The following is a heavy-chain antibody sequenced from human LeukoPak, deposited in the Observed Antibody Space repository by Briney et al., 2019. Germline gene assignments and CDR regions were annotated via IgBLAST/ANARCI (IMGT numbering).Heavy chain of an antibody. CDR3: ARGRLRDYYDSSGYYWL. D-gene: IGHD3-22*01. Sequence: GGSLRLSCAASGFTFSSYSMNWVRQAPGKGLEWVSSISSSSSYIYYAVSVKGRFTISRDNAKNSLYLQMNSLRAEDTAVYYCARGRLRDYYDSSGYYWLWGQGTLVTVSS. CDR2: ISSSSSYI. V-gene: IGHV3-21*01. CDR1: GFTFSSYS. J-gene: IGHJ4*02.